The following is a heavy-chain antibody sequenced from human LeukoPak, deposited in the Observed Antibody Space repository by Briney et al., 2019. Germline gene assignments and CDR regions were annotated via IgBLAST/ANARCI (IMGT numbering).Heavy chain of an antibody. CDR1: GYTFTGYY. CDR2: INPNSGGT. D-gene: IGHD3-22*01. J-gene: IGHJ4*02. CDR3: ARSGGYYDSSQD. V-gene: IGHV1-2*02. Sequence: GASVNVSCKASGYTFTGYYMHWVRQAPGQGLEWMGWINPNSGGTNYAQKFQGRVTMTRDTSISTAYMELSRLRSEDTAVYYCARSGGYYDSSQDWGQGTLVTVSS.